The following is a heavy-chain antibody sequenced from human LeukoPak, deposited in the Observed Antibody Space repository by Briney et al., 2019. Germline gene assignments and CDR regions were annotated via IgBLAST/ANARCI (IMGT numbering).Heavy chain of an antibody. J-gene: IGHJ4*02. D-gene: IGHD2-15*01. CDR2: IYHSGST. CDR3: QVPTQGY. V-gene: IGHV4-34*03. CDR1: GFTFSDYY. Sequence: GSLRLSCAASGFTFSDYYMSWIRQPPGKGLEWIGEIYHSGSTNYNPSLKSRVTISVDKSKNQFSLKLSSVTAADTAVYYCQVPTQGYWGQGTLVTVSS.